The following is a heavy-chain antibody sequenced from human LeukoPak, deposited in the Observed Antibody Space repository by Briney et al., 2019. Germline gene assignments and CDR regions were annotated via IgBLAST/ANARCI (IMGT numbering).Heavy chain of an antibody. Sequence: PGGSLRLSCVASGFTFSTFAMIWVRQPPGKGLEWVSSIFPSGGEIHYADSVRGRFTISRGNSKSTLSLQMNSLRVEDTAIYYCATYRQVLLPFESWGQGTLVTVS. CDR1: GFTFSTFA. CDR3: ATYRQVLLPFES. J-gene: IGHJ4*02. D-gene: IGHD2-8*02. V-gene: IGHV3-23*01. CDR2: IFPSGGEI.